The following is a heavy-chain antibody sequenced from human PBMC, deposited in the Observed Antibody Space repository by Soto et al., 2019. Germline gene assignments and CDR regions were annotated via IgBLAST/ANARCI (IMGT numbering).Heavy chain of an antibody. J-gene: IGHJ4*02. D-gene: IGHD2-2*01. Sequence: PGGSLRLSCAASGFTFSSYAMSWVRQAPGKGLEWVSAISGSGGSTYYADSVKGRFTISRDNSKNTLYLQMNSLRAEDTAVYYCAKLKGYCSSTSCYRQYYFDYWGQGTLVTVSS. CDR3: AKLKGYCSSTSCYRQYYFDY. CDR2: ISGSGGST. CDR1: GFTFSSYA. V-gene: IGHV3-23*01.